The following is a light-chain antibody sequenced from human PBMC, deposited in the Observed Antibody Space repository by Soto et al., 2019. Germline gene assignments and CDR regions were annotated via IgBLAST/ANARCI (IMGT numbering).Light chain of an antibody. Sequence: QPVLTQSSSASASLGSSVKLTCTLSSGHSSYIIAWHQQQPGKAPRYLMKLEGSGSYNKGSGVPDRFSGSSSGADRYLTISNLQSEDEADYYCSSHTSSSTSYVFGAGTKLTVL. CDR3: SSHTSSSTSYV. J-gene: IGLJ1*01. V-gene: IGLV4-60*03. CDR2: LEGSGSY. CDR1: SGHSSYI.